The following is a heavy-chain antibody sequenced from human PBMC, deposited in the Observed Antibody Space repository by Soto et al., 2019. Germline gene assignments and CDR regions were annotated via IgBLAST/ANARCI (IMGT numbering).Heavy chain of an antibody. CDR3: ARPGDIFDWYHHGFGY. D-gene: IGHD3-9*01. J-gene: IGHJ4*02. CDR1: GGSISSSIYY. Sequence: SETLCLTCTVSGGSISSSIYYWGWIRQPPGKGLEWIGSIYYSGSTYYNPSLKSRVTISVDTSKNQFSLKLSSVTAADTAVYYCARPGDIFDWYHHGFGYWGQGTLVTVSS. CDR2: IYYSGST. V-gene: IGHV4-39*01.